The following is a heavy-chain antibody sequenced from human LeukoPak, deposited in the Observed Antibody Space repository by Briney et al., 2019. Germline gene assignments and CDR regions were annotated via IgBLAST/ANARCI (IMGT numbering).Heavy chain of an antibody. D-gene: IGHD4-17*01. J-gene: IGHJ4*02. CDR3: ARVEDGLYGDHVIDY. CDR2: IYYSGST. CDR1: GDSISSYY. V-gene: IGHV4-59*01. Sequence: SETLSLTCTVSGDSISSYYWSWIRQPPGKGLEWIGYIYYSGSTNYNPSLKSRVTISIDTSKNQFSLKLSSVTAADTAVYYCARVEDGLYGDHVIDYWGQGTLVTVSS.